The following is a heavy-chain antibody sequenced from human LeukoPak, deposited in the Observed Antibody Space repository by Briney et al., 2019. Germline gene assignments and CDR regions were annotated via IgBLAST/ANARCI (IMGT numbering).Heavy chain of an antibody. CDR2: IDIPGNT. Sequence: GGSLRLSCAASGFTLSNYDMHWVRQATGKGLEWVSGIDIPGNTYYPDSVKGRFTMSRESAKNSLYLQMNSLRAEDTAVYYCARKGGVQTGYYYYVDVWGKGTTVTVSS. V-gene: IGHV3-13*01. CDR3: ARKGGVQTGYYYYVDV. J-gene: IGHJ6*03. D-gene: IGHD3-16*01. CDR1: GFTLSNYD.